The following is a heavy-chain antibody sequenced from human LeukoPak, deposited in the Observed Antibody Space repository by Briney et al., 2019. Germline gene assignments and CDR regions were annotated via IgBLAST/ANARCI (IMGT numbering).Heavy chain of an antibody. V-gene: IGHV3-64*02. CDR3: VRDCGGDCLYGMDV. CDR2: ISSDGAGT. CDR1: GFTFSTFA. D-gene: IGHD2-21*02. J-gene: IGHJ6*02. Sequence: GGSLRFSCAASGFTFSTFALHWVRQAPGKGLEYVSGISSDGAGTFYADSVKGRFTISRDNTKNTLFLQMGSLRAEDMAVYYCVRDCGGDCLYGMDVWGQGTTVTVSS.